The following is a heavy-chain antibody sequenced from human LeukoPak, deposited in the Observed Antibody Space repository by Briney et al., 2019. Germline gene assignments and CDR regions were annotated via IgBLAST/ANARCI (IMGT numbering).Heavy chain of an antibody. D-gene: IGHD5-12*01. Sequence: ASVKVSCKASGYTFTSYAMNWVRQAPGQGLEWMGWINTNTENPTYAQGFTGRFVFSLDTSVSTAYLQISSLKAEDTAVYYCARVVRGSSGYRYYFDYWGREPWSPSPQ. J-gene: IGHJ4*02. CDR1: GYTFTSYA. V-gene: IGHV7-4-1*02. CDR2: INTNTENP. CDR3: ARVVRGSSGYRYYFDY.